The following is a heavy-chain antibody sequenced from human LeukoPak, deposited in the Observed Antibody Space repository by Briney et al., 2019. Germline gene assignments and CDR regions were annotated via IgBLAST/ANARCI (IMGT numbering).Heavy chain of an antibody. V-gene: IGHV1-69*13. CDR1: GGTFSSYA. D-gene: IGHD1-1*01. J-gene: IGHJ6*02. CDR3: ARDQESEFYSGWNDYYYYGMDV. CDR2: IIPIFGTA. Sequence: ASVKVSCKASGGTFSSYAISWVRQAPGQGLEWMGGIIPIFGTANYAQKFQGRVTITADEPTSTAYMELSSLRSEDTAVYYCARDQESEFYSGWNDYYYYGMDVWGQGTTVTVSS.